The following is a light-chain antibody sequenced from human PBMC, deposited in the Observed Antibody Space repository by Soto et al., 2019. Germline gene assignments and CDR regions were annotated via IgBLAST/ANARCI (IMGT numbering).Light chain of an antibody. V-gene: IGKV3-20*01. Sequence: EIVLTQSPGPLSLSPGERATLSCRASQSISNSYLAWYQQKPGQAPRLLIFGASNRATGIPDRFSGSGSGTDFTLTISRLEPEDFAVFYCQQYGSSPYTCGQGTKLEIK. J-gene: IGKJ2*01. CDR3: QQYGSSPYT. CDR1: QSISNSY. CDR2: GAS.